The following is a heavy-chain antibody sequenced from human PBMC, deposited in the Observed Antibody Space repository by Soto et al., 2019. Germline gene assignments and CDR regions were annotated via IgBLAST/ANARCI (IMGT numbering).Heavy chain of an antibody. V-gene: IGHV1-8*01. CDR2: MNPNSGNT. J-gene: IGHJ3*01. CDR3: AAWYNGVSGSAFDF. Sequence: ASVNVSCKASGYTFTSYYINWVRQATGQGLEWMGWMNPNSGNTGYAQKFQGRVTMTRNTSISTAYMELSSLRSEDTAVYYCAAWYNGVSGSAFDFSGQGTMVTGSS. D-gene: IGHD1-20*01. CDR1: GYTFTSYY.